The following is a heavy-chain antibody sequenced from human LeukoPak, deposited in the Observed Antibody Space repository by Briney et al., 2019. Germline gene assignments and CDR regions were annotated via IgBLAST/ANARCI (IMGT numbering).Heavy chain of an antibody. J-gene: IGHJ4*02. CDR1: GITLSNYG. Sequence: GGSLRLSCAVSGITLSNYGMSWVRQAPGKGLEWVAGISCSGGGTNYADSVKGRFTISRDNPKNTLYLQMNSLEAEDTAVYFYAKRGVVIRVILVGFHKEAYYFDSWGQGALVTVSS. CDR3: AKRGVVIRVILVGFHKEAYYFDS. V-gene: IGHV3-23*01. CDR2: ISCSGGGT. D-gene: IGHD3-22*01.